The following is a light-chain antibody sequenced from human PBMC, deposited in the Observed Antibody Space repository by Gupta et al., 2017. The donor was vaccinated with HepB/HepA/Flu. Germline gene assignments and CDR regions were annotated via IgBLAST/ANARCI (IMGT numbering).Light chain of an antibody. CDR3: AAWDDSLNGYV. Sequence: QSVLPRPPSASGTPGRRAPISCPGSTSNIGPNTVNWYQQLPGTAPRLLLYTNDQRPSGVPGRFSDSKSGTSASLAISGLRSEDEADYYCAAWDDSLNGYVFGTGTKVTVL. V-gene: IGLV1-44*01. CDR1: TSNIGPNT. CDR2: TND. J-gene: IGLJ1*01.